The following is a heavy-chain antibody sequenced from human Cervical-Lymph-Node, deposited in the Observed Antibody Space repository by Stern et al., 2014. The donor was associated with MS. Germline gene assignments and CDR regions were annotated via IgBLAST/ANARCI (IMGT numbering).Heavy chain of an antibody. CDR2: INSLGTSI. CDR3: ATGGGSYNH. CDR1: GFTFGTHA. V-gene: IGHV3-21*01. J-gene: IGHJ5*02. D-gene: IGHD1-26*01. Sequence: VQLVQSGGGLVRPGGSLRLSCAASGFTFGTHALNWVRQAPGKGLELVSSINSLGTSIFYAESVKGRFTISRDNAKNSLFLQMNSLRAEDTAVYYCATGGGSYNHWGQGALVTVSS.